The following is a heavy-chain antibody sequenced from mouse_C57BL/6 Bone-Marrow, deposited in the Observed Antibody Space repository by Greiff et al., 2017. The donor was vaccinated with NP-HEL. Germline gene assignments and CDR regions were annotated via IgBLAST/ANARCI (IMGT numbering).Heavy chain of an antibody. V-gene: IGHV1-75*01. D-gene: IGHD2-1*01. Sequence: QVQLKESGPELVKPGASVKISCKASGYTFTDYYINWVKQRPGQGLEWIGWIFPGSGSTYYNEKFKGKATLTVDKSSSTAYMLLSSLTSEDSAVYFCARRGVYGNPFAYWGQGTLVTVSA. CDR3: ARRGVYGNPFAY. J-gene: IGHJ3*01. CDR1: GYTFTDYY. CDR2: IFPGSGST.